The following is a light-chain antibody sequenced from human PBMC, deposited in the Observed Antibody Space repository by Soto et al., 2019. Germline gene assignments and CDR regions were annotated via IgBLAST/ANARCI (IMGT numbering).Light chain of an antibody. V-gene: IGKV2-28*01. CDR3: MQALQSWT. CDR1: QSLLHSNGFNS. Sequence: DIVMTQSPLSLPVTPGEPASISCRSSQSLLHSNGFNSLDWYVQKAGQSPQLLISLASNRASGVPDRFSGSGSGTDFTLKISRVEAEDVGVYYGMQALQSWTFGQGTKVDI. CDR2: LAS. J-gene: IGKJ1*01.